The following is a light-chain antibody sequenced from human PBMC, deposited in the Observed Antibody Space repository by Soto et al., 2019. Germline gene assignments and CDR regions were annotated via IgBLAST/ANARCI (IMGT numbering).Light chain of an antibody. CDR2: GAS. J-gene: IGKJ3*01. CDR3: QQYGTSPIFT. CDR1: QSVRRNY. Sequence: EIVLTQSPGTLSLSPGERAALSCRASQSVRRNYLAWYQHKPGQAPRLLLYGASNRATGIPDRFTGSGSGTDFTLTLSRLEPEDFAVYYCQQYGTSPIFTSGPGTKVDIK. V-gene: IGKV3-20*01.